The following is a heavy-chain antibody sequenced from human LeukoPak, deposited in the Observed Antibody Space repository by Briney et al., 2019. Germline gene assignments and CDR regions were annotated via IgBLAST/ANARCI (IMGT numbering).Heavy chain of an antibody. V-gene: IGHV3-74*01. CDR3: ARGGPPSAGGWYYFDY. J-gene: IGHJ4*02. D-gene: IGHD6-19*01. CDR1: GFTFSSYW. CDR2: INSDGSST. Sequence: GGSLRLSCAASGFTFSSYWMHWVRQAPGKGLVWVSRINSDGSSTSYADSVKGRFTISRDNAKNTLYLQMNSLRAEDTAVYYCARGGPPSAGGWYYFDYWGQGTLVTVSP.